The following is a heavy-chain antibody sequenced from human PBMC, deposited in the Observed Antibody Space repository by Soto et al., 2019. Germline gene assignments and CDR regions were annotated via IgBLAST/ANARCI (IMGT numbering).Heavy chain of an antibody. J-gene: IGHJ6*02. Sequence: ASVKVSCKASGYTFTGYYIHWVGQAPGQGLEWMGWIDPNSGGTNSAQKFQYSITMTRDSSISTAYLLLSVLRSDDTAVYYCVKGDDIMTGHIGWGNPYYGLAVWGQGTTVTVSS. D-gene: IGHD3-9*01. CDR1: GYTFTGYY. CDR2: IDPNSGGT. V-gene: IGHV1-2*04. CDR3: VKGDDIMTGHIGWGNPYYGLAV.